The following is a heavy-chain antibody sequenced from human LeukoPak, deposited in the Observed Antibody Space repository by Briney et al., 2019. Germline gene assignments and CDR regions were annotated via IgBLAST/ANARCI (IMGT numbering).Heavy chain of an antibody. V-gene: IGHV1-2*02. CDR2: INPNSGGT. D-gene: IGHD2-2*01. CDR1: GYTFTDDY. CDR3: ARDHCTSTGCYENYYYGLDV. J-gene: IGHJ6*02. Sequence: ASVKVSCKASGYTFTDDYVQWVRQAPGQGLERMGWINPNSGGTNYAQKFQGRVTMTRDTSISTAYMELSRLRSDDTAVYYCARDHCTSTGCYENYYYGLDVWGQGTTVTVSS.